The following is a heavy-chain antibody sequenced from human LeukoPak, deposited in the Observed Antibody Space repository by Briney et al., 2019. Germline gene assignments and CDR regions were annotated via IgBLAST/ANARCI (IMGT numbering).Heavy chain of an antibody. V-gene: IGHV4-59*11. CDR1: GGSISSHY. CDR3: ARHGSVHSPLNV. Sequence: SETLSLTCTVSGGSISSHYWSWIRQPPGKGLEWIGYVYYSGSTNYNPSLKSRVTISVDTSKNQFSLKLSSVTAADTAVYYCARHGSVHSPLNVWGKGTTVTVSS. J-gene: IGHJ6*04. CDR2: VYYSGST. D-gene: IGHD1-26*01.